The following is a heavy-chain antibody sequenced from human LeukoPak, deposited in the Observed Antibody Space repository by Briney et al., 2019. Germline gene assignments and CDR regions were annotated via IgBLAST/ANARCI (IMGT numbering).Heavy chain of an antibody. V-gene: IGHV1-18*01. CDR3: ATEVGVWKVGATQSLFRY. J-gene: IGHJ4*02. CDR2: ISAYNGNT. CDR1: GYTFTSYG. D-gene: IGHD1-26*01. Sequence: ASVKLSCKASGYTFTSYGISWVRQAPGQGLGWMGWISAYNGNTNYAQKLQGRVTMTTDTSTSTAYMELRSLRSDDTAVYYCATEVGVWKVGATQSLFRYWGQGTLVTVSS.